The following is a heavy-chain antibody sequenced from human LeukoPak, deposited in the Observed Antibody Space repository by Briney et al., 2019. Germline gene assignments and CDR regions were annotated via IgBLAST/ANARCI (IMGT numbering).Heavy chain of an antibody. D-gene: IGHD3-22*01. CDR1: GFTFSSYA. Sequence: PGGSLRLSCAASGFTFSSYAMHWVRQAPGKGLEWVAVISYDGSNKYYADSVKGRFTISRDNSKNTLYLQMSSLRAEDTAVYYCARGHSSGLDYFDYWGQGTLVTVSS. CDR3: ARGHSSGLDYFDY. V-gene: IGHV3-30*15. J-gene: IGHJ4*02. CDR2: ISYDGSNK.